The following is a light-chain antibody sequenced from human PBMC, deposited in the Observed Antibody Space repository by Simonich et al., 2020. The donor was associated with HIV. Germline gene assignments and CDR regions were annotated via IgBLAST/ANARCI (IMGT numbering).Light chain of an antibody. CDR1: QSLVHSDGNTY. Sequence: DIVMTQSPLSLPVTLGQPASISCRSSQSLVHSDGNTYLNWYHQRPGQSPRRLIHKVSNRDSGVPDRFSGSGSGTDFTLKISRVEAEDVGVYYCMQGTLPFTFGPGTKVDIK. V-gene: IGKV2-30*02. J-gene: IGKJ3*01. CDR2: KVS. CDR3: MQGTLPFT.